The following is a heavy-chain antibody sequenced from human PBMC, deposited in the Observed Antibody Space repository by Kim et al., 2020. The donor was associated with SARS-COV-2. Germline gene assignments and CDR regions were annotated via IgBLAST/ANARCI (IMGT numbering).Heavy chain of an antibody. D-gene: IGHD6-19*01. J-gene: IGHJ4*02. CDR3: ARAYSSGWAYVDY. Sequence: YANSVKGRFTISRDNAKNSLYLQMNRLGAEDTAVYYCARAYSSGWAYVDYWGQGTLVTVSS. V-gene: IGHV3-21*01.